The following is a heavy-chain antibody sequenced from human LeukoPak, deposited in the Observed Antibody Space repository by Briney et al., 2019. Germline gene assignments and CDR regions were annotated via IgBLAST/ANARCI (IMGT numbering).Heavy chain of an antibody. J-gene: IGHJ4*02. Sequence: GGSLRLSCAASGFTFSSYWMHWVRQAPGKGLVWVSRIYNDGSSTSYADSVKGRFTISRDNSKNTLYLQMDSLRAEDAAVYYCARGGSGWYAPPFDYWGQGTLVTVSS. CDR3: ARGGSGWYAPPFDY. CDR1: GFTFSSYW. D-gene: IGHD6-19*01. CDR2: IYNDGSST. V-gene: IGHV3-74*01.